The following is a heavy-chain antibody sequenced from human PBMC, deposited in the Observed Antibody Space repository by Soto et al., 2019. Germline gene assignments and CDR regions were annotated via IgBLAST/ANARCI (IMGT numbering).Heavy chain of an antibody. V-gene: IGHV4-39*01. J-gene: IGHJ4*02. CDR2: IYFSGST. CDR1: GVSISNTSYY. CDR3: ARHGSY. Sequence: SETLSLTCTVSGVSISNTSYYWGWIRQPPGKGLEWIGTIYFSGSTFYNPSLKSRLTISVDTSKNQFSLGLSSVTAADTAVYYCARHGSYWGQGTLVTVSS.